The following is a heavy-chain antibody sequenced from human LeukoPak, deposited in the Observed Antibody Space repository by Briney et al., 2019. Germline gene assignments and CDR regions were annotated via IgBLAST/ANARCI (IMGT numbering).Heavy chain of an antibody. CDR3: ARIVVPAAYYYYYGMDV. Sequence: SGGSLRLSCAASGFTFSSYSMNWVRQAPGKGLEWGSYISSSSSTIYYADTVKGRFTISRDNAKNSLYLQMNSLRDEDTAVYYCARIVVPAAYYYYYGMDVWGQGTTVTVSS. V-gene: IGHV3-48*02. CDR1: GFTFSSYS. D-gene: IGHD2-2*01. CDR2: ISSSSSTI. J-gene: IGHJ6*02.